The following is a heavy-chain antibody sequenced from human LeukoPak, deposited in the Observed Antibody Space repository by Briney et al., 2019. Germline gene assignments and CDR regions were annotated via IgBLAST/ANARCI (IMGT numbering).Heavy chain of an antibody. V-gene: IGHV1-18*01. CDR1: GYTFTSYS. J-gene: IGHJ4*02. CDR3: ARASYCSGGSCYSDY. Sequence: GASVKVSCKASGYTFTSYSISWVGQARGQEGDWMGWISARNGNTIYAQKVNARVNMTTDTSTSTAYMQLRSLKSDDTAVYYCARASYCSGGSCYSDYWGQGTLVTVSS. CDR2: ISARNGNT. D-gene: IGHD2-15*01.